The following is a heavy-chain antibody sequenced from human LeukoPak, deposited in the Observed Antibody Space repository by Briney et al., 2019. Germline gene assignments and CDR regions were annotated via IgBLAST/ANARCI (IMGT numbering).Heavy chain of an antibody. D-gene: IGHD2-2*01. Sequence: GGSLRLSRAASGFTVSTYYMTWVRQAPGKGLECVSVIYSGGSTYYADSVKGRFTVSRDNSKNTLYLQMNSLRAEDTAMYYCARGLGYCTSTTCLLPFDYWGQGTLVTVSS. CDR1: GFTVSTYY. CDR2: IYSGGST. V-gene: IGHV3-53*01. J-gene: IGHJ4*02. CDR3: ARGLGYCTSTTCLLPFDY.